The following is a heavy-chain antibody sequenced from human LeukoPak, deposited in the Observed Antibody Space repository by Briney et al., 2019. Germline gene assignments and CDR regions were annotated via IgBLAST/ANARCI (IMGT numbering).Heavy chain of an antibody. CDR2: IYHIGST. CDR1: GDSISSGGYS. Sequence: SGSLSLTCAVSGDSISSGGYSWSWIRQPPGRGLEWIGYIYHIGSTYYNPSLKSRVTKSVDRSKNQFSLKLSSVTAADTAVYYCARCAMVRGVNWFDPWGQGTLVTVSS. J-gene: IGHJ5*02. D-gene: IGHD3-10*01. CDR3: ARCAMVRGVNWFDP. V-gene: IGHV4-30-2*01.